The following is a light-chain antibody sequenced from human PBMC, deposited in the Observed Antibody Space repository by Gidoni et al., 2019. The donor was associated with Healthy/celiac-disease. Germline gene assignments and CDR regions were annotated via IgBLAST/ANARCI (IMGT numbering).Light chain of an antibody. V-gene: IGLV1-40*01. J-gene: IGLJ2*01. Sequence: QSVLTQPPSVSGAPGQRVTISCTGSSSNIGSGYAVHWYQQLPGTSPKLLIYGNRNRPSGVPDRFSGAKSGTSASLAITGLQSEDEADYYCQSYDSSLSGSHVVFGGGTKLTVL. CDR3: QSYDSSLSGSHVV. CDR2: GNR. CDR1: SSNIGSGYA.